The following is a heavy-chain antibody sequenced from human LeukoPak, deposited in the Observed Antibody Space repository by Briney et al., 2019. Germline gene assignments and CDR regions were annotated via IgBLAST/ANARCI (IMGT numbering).Heavy chain of an antibody. CDR2: IYYSGST. V-gene: IGHV4-61*02. Sequence: PSQTLSLTCTVSGGSISSGSYYWSWIRQPAGKGLEWIGRIYYSGSTNYNPSLKSRVTISVDTSKNQFSLKLSSVTAADTAVYYCARVGRRGEKNFDYWGQGTLVTVSS. J-gene: IGHJ4*02. CDR1: GGSISSGSYY. CDR3: ARVGRRGEKNFDY.